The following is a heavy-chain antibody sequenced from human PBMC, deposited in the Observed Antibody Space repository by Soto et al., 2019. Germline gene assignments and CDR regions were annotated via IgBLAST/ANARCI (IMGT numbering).Heavy chain of an antibody. CDR2: IYWDDDT. V-gene: IGHV2-5*02. J-gene: IGHJ4*02. D-gene: IGHD5-18*01. CDR1: EFSLSTSGVG. Sequence: QITLKESGPTLVKPTQTLTLTCTFSEFSLSTSGVGVGWIRQPPGKALEWPALIYWDDDTRYSPSLKSRLTITKDTSKNQVVLTMTNMDPVDTATYYCAHSIGYSYGFIDFDYWGQGTLVTVSS. CDR3: AHSIGYSYGFIDFDY.